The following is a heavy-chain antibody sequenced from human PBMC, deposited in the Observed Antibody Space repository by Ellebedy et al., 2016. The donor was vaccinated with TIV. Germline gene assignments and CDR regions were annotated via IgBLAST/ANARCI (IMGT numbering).Heavy chain of an antibody. CDR2: IIPIFGTA. J-gene: IGHJ4*02. D-gene: IGHD2-15*01. CDR3: ARDQSRPSDSRPKYYFDY. CDR1: GGTFSSYA. V-gene: IGHV1-69*05. Sequence: SVKVSXXASGGTFSSYAISWVRQAPGQGLEWMGGIIPIFGTANYAQKFQGRVTMTRDTSTSTVYMELSSLRSEDTAVYYCARDQSRPSDSRPKYYFDYWGQGTLVTVSS.